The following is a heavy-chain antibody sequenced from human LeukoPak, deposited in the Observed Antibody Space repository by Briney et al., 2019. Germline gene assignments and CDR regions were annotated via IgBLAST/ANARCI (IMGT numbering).Heavy chain of an antibody. Sequence: GGSLRLSCAASGFNFNNYVMRWVRQAPGKGLEWVTEISFDGRKKTYVDSVKGRFTISRDSPKNTVYLQMDSLRAEDTAVYYCARGAEKILSFGEYPSDAFDIWGQGTMVSVTS. CDR1: GFNFNNYV. V-gene: IGHV3-30*03. CDR3: ARGAEKILSFGEYPSDAFDI. CDR2: ISFDGRKK. J-gene: IGHJ3*02. D-gene: IGHD3-10*01.